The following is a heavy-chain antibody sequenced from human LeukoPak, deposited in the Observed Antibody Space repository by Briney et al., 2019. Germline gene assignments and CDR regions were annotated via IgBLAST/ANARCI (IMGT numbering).Heavy chain of an antibody. Sequence: GGSLRLSCAASGFTFSSSWMTWVRQAPGKGLEWLANIGQDGTENYYADSVKGRFTISRDNAKNSLYLQMNSLRDEDTAVYYCARGIAVALFDYWGQGTLVTVSS. J-gene: IGHJ4*02. CDR1: GFTFSSSW. D-gene: IGHD6-19*01. CDR3: ARGIAVALFDY. V-gene: IGHV3-7*02. CDR2: IGQDGTEN.